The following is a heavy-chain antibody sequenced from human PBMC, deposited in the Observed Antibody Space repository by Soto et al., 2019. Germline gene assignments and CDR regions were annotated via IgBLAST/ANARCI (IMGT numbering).Heavy chain of an antibody. J-gene: IGHJ5*02. V-gene: IGHV3-23*01. CDR2: ISGSGGST. Sequence: GGSLRLSRAASGFTFSSYAMSWVRQAPGKGLEWVSAISGSGGSTYYADSVKGRFTISRDNSKNTLYLQMNSLRAEDTAVYYCAKGNRWIVGGNWFDPWGQGTLVTVSS. D-gene: IGHD1-26*01. CDR3: AKGNRWIVGGNWFDP. CDR1: GFTFSSYA.